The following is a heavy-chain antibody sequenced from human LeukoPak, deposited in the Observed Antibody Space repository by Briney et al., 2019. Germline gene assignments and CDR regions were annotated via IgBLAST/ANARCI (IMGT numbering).Heavy chain of an antibody. CDR2: IYSDNT. CDR3: ARGSRYGDYPYYCDF. D-gene: IGHD4-17*01. J-gene: IGHJ4*02. V-gene: IGHV3-53*01. CDR1: GFTVSSNS. Sequence: GGSLRLSCTVSGFTVSSNSMSWVRQAPGKGLEWVSFIYSDNTHYSASVKGRFTISRDNSKNTVLLQMNNLRLEDAAVYYCARGSRYGDYPYYCDFWGQGTLVTVSS.